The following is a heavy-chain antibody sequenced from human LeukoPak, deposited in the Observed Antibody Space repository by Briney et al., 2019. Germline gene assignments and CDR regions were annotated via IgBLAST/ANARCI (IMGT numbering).Heavy chain of an antibody. D-gene: IGHD5-18*01. Sequence: SETLSLTCAVYGGSFSGYYWSWIRQPPGKGLEWIGSIYYSGSTYYNPSLKSRVTISVDTSKNQFSLKLSSVTAADTAVYYCASRRGYSYGWSYWGQGTLVTVSS. CDR1: GGSFSGYY. J-gene: IGHJ4*02. V-gene: IGHV4-34*01. CDR3: ASRRGYSYGWSY. CDR2: IYYSGST.